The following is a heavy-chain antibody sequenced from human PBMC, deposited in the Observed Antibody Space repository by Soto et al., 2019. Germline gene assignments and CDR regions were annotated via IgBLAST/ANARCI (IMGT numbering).Heavy chain of an antibody. V-gene: IGHV1-69*12. J-gene: IGHJ6*02. CDR3: ARADCISTSCPARYYYGMDV. CDR1: GGTFSSYA. Sequence: QVQLVQSGAEVKKPGSSVKVSCKASGGTFSSYAISWVRQAPGQGLEWMGGIIPIFGTANYAQKFQGRVTITADESTSTAYMELSSLRSEDTAVYYCARADCISTSCPARYYYGMDVWSQGTTVTDSS. D-gene: IGHD2-2*01. CDR2: IIPIFGTA.